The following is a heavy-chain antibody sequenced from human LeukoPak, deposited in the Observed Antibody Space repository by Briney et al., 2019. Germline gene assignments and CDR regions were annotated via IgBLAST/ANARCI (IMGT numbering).Heavy chain of an antibody. Sequence: GGSLRLSCAASGFTFSSYSMNWVRQAPGKGLEWVSSISSSSSYIYYADSVKGRFTISRDNAKNSLYLQMNSLRAEDTAVYYCARDSVAYSTVTLYYFDYWAREPWSPSPQ. V-gene: IGHV3-21*01. CDR1: GFTFSSYS. J-gene: IGHJ4*02. CDR3: ARDSVAYSTVTLYYFDY. CDR2: ISSSSSYI. D-gene: IGHD4-17*01.